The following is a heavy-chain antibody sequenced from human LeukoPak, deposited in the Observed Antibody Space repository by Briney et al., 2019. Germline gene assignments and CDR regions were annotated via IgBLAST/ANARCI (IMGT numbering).Heavy chain of an antibody. CDR2: ISGSGGST. J-gene: IGHJ3*01. Sequence: GGSLRLSCAATGFAFSNYVMTWVRQAPGKGLEWVSGISGSGGSTYYADSVKGRITISRDSSKSTLYLQMNSLRAEDTALYYCASSYDFWSAYDFWGQGTMVTVSS. CDR3: ASSYDFWSAYDF. V-gene: IGHV3-23*01. D-gene: IGHD3-3*01. CDR1: GFAFSNYV.